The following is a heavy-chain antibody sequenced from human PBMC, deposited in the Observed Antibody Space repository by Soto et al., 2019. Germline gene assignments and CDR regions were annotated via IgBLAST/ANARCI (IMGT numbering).Heavy chain of an antibody. CDR2: IYYSGST. Sequence: SETLSLTCTVSGGSISSGGYYWSWIRQHPGKGLEWIGYIYYSGSTYYNPSLKSRVTISVDTSKNQFSLKLSSVTAADTAVYYCARIGVPAPIRVDWFDPRGQGTLVTVSS. V-gene: IGHV4-31*03. J-gene: IGHJ5*02. CDR3: ARIGVPAPIRVDWFDP. CDR1: GGSISSGGYY. D-gene: IGHD2-2*01.